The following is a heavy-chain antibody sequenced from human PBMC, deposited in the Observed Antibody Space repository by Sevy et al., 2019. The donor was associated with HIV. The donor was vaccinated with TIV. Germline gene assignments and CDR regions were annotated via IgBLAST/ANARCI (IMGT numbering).Heavy chain of an antibody. Sequence: GGSLRLSCAATGFTFTNAWMNWVRQAPGKGLEWVGRIKSKTDGGTTDYVAPVKGRFTISKDDSKSTVYLQMNILKTEDTGVYYCATEYGYNYFDFWGPGTLVTVSS. V-gene: IGHV3-15*07. CDR2: IKSKTDGGTT. CDR3: ATEYGYNYFDF. J-gene: IGHJ4*02. CDR1: GFTFTNAW. D-gene: IGHD5-12*01.